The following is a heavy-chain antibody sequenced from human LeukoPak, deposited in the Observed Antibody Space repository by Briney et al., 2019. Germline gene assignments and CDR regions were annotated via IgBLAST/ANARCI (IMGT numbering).Heavy chain of an antibody. J-gene: IGHJ4*02. CDR1: GYTFTSYY. Sequence: EASVKVSCKASGYTFTSYYMHWVRQAPGQGLEWMGIINPSGGSTSYAQKFQGRVTMTTDTSTSTAYMELRSLRSDDTAVYYCARAGVVPRTDYWGQGTLVTVSS. D-gene: IGHD2-2*01. CDR3: ARAGVVPRTDY. V-gene: IGHV1-46*01. CDR2: INPSGGST.